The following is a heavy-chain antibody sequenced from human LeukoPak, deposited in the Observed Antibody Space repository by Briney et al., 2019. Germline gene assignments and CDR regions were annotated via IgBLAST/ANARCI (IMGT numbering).Heavy chain of an antibody. CDR2: IYHSGST. CDR1: GYSISSGYY. J-gene: IGHJ4*02. D-gene: IGHD3-22*01. Sequence: SETLSLTCTVSGYSISSGYYWGWIRQPPGKGLEWIGSIYHSGSTYYNPSLKNRVTISVDTSKNQFSLKLSSVTAADTAVYYCARERLDDSSGYNLDFWGQGTLVTVSS. V-gene: IGHV4-38-2*02. CDR3: ARERLDDSSGYNLDF.